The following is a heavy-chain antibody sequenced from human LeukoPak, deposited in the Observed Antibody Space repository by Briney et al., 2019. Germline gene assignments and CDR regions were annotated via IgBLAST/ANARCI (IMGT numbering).Heavy chain of an antibody. Sequence: ASVKVSCKASGGTFSSYAISWVRQAPGQGLEWTGGVIPIFGTANYAQKFQGRVTITADESTSTAYMELSSLRSEDTAVYYCASSSPSSGSLDYGMDVWGQGTTVTVSS. D-gene: IGHD3-10*01. J-gene: IGHJ6*02. CDR3: ASSSPSSGSLDYGMDV. CDR1: GGTFSSYA. CDR2: VIPIFGTA. V-gene: IGHV1-69*13.